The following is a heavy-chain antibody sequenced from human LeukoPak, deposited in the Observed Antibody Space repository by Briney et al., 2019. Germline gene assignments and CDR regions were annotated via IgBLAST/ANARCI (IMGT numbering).Heavy chain of an antibody. V-gene: IGHV4-34*01. CDR3: VRRGDGYNRDY. D-gene: IGHD5-24*01. Sequence: SETLSLTCAVYGGSFSGYYWSWIRQPPGKGLEWIGEINHSGSTNDNPSLKSRVTISVDTSKNQFSLKLSSVTAADTAVYYCVRRGDGYNRDYWSQGTLVTVSS. CDR2: INHSGST. CDR1: GGSFSGYY. J-gene: IGHJ4*02.